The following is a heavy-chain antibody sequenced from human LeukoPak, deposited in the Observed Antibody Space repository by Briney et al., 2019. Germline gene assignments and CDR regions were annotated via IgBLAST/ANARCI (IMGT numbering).Heavy chain of an antibody. CDR1: GGSISSYY. D-gene: IGHD3-22*01. J-gene: IGHJ4*02. V-gene: IGHV4-59*01. Sequence: SETLSLTCTVSGGSISSYYWSWIRQPPGNGLEWIGYIYYTGSTNYNPSLKSRVTISVDTSKNQFSLKLSSVTAADTAVYYRARSPKYYYDSSGYYYLSYWGQGTLVTVSS. CDR2: IYYTGST. CDR3: ARSPKYYYDSSGYYYLSY.